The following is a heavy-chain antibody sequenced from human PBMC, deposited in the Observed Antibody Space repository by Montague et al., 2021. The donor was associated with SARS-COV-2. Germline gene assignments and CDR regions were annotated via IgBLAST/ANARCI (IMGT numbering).Heavy chain of an antibody. D-gene: IGHD3-10*01. V-gene: IGHV3-49*04. CDR1: GFTFGDYV. Sequence: SLRLSCAASGFTFGDYVMSWVRQAPGKGLEWVSFIRSKAYGGTAEYAASVKGRFTISRDDSKSIAYLQMNSLKTEDTAMYYCTREHYGSGSCYYDYWGQGTLVTVSS. CDR3: TREHYGSGSCYYDY. J-gene: IGHJ4*02. CDR2: IRSKAYGGTA.